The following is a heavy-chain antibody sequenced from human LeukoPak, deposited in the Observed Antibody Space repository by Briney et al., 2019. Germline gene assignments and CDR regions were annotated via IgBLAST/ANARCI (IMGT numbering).Heavy chain of an antibody. D-gene: IGHD2-21*01. CDR2: IYYSGST. Sequence: SETLSLTCTISGGSINNYYWSWIRQPPGKGLEWIGYIYYSGSTNYNPSLNSRVNISLDTSKNQFSLNLNSVTAADTAVYYCARHAFASPFDIWGQGAVVTVSS. CDR1: GGSINNYY. V-gene: IGHV4-59*08. J-gene: IGHJ4*02. CDR3: ARHAFASPFDI.